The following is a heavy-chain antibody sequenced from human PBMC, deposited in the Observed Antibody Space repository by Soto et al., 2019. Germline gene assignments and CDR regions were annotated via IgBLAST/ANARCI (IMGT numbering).Heavy chain of an antibody. CDR2: INPSGGST. V-gene: IGHV1-46*01. Sequence: QVQLVQSGAEVKKPGASVKVSCKASGYTFTSYYMHWVRQAPGQGLEWMGIINPSGGSTSYAKKFQGRVTMTRDTSTSTVYMELSSLRSEDTAVYYCARDWYYYDSSGSKGFDYWGQGTLVTVSS. D-gene: IGHD3-22*01. J-gene: IGHJ4*02. CDR1: GYTFTSYY. CDR3: ARDWYYYDSSGSKGFDY.